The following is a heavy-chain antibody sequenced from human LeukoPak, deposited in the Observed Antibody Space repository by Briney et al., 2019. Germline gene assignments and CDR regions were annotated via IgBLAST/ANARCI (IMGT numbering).Heavy chain of an antibody. V-gene: IGHV3-48*03. J-gene: IGHJ4*02. CDR2: ISFSSTTI. CDR3: AREGELRH. D-gene: IGHD1-7*01. Sequence: GGSLRLSCVVSGFTFSNYEMNWVRQAPGRGLEWVSYISFSSTTIYYADSVKGRFTISRDNAKNSLYLQMNSLRAEDTAVYYCAREGELRHWGQGTLVTVSS. CDR1: GFTFSNYE.